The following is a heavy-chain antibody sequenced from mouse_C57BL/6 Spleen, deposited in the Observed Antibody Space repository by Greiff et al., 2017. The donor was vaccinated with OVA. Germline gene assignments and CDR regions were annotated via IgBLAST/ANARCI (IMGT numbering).Heavy chain of an antibody. V-gene: IGHV5-9-1*02. Sequence: EVNLVESGEGLVKPGGSLKLSCAASGFTFSSYAMSWVRQTPEKRLEWVAYISSGGDYIYYADTVKGRFTISRDNARNTLYLQMSSLKSEDTAMYYCTRGHYYGSSYEFAYWGQGTLVTVSA. D-gene: IGHD1-1*01. CDR1: GFTFSSYA. CDR2: ISSGGDYI. J-gene: IGHJ3*01. CDR3: TRGHYYGSSYEFAY.